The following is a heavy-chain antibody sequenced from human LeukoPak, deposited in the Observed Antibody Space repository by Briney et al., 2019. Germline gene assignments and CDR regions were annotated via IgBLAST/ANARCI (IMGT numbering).Heavy chain of an antibody. CDR1: GGSISSSSYY. D-gene: IGHD3-22*01. CDR3: ARHYYDSSGPADYFDY. J-gene: IGHJ4*02. Sequence: SETLSLTCSVFGGSISSSSYYWGWIRQPPGKGLEWIGSIYYSGSTYYNPSLKSRVTISVDTSKNQFSLKLSSVTAADTAVYYCARHYYDSSGPADYFDYWGQGTLVTVSS. CDR2: IYYSGST. V-gene: IGHV4-39*01.